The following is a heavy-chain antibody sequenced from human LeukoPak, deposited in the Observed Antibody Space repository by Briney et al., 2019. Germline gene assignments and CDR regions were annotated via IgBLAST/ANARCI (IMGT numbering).Heavy chain of an antibody. CDR3: AKGRGYFGAFDAFDI. CDR2: ISYDGSNK. J-gene: IGHJ3*02. CDR1: GFTFSSYA. D-gene: IGHD3-10*01. V-gene: IGHV3-30-3*01. Sequence: GGSLRLSCAASGFTFSSYAMHWVRQAPGKGLEWVAVISYDGSNKYYADSVKGQFTISRDNSKNTLYLQMNSLRDEDTALYYCAKGRGYFGAFDAFDIWGQGTMVTVSS.